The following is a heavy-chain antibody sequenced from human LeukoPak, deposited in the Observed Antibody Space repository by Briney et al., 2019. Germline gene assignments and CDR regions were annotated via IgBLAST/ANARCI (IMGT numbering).Heavy chain of an antibody. Sequence: GESLQISCKGSGYSFTSYWIGWVRQMPGKGLEWMGIIYPGDSDTRYSPSFQGQVTISADKSISTTYLQWSSLKASDTAMYYCARHRFPIFGVVPESWFDPWGQGTLVTVSS. CDR3: ARHRFPIFGVVPESWFDP. D-gene: IGHD3-3*01. CDR1: GYSFTSYW. V-gene: IGHV5-51*01. J-gene: IGHJ5*02. CDR2: IYPGDSDT.